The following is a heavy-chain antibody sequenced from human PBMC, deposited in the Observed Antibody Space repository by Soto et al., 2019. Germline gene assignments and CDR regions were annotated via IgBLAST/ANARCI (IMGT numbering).Heavy chain of an antibody. Sequence: QVQLVQSVAELKKPGSSVKVSCSAYGVTFSSYAFTWVRQAPGQGLEWMGNIIPVFRTSNYAQGFQGRLNISADESTNTIDMELSSLRSEDTAVYLCAKDGAWDGGGGESWGQGTLVIVSS. CDR1: GVTFSSYA. D-gene: IGHD3-16*01. V-gene: IGHV1-69*18. J-gene: IGHJ4*02. CDR2: IIPVFRTS. CDR3: AKDGAWDGGGGES.